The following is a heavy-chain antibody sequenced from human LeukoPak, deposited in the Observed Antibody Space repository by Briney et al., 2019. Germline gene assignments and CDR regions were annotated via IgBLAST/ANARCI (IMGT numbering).Heavy chain of an antibody. Sequence: SETLSLTCDVSGGSMSSSNWWSWVRQPPGKGLEWIGELYHSGSTNYNPSLKSRVTISVDKSKNQFSLKLSSVTAADTAVYYCARGYYSGYYYDSRTHFDYWGQGTLVTVSS. CDR2: LYHSGST. V-gene: IGHV4-4*02. J-gene: IGHJ4*02. CDR3: ARGYYSGYYYDSRTHFDY. D-gene: IGHD3-22*01. CDR1: GGSMSSSNW.